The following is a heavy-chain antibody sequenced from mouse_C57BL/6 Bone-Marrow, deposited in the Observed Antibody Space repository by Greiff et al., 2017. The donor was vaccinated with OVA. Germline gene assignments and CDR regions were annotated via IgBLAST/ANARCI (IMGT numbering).Heavy chain of an antibody. Sequence: EVQLVESGPGLVKPSQSLSLTCSVTGYSITSGYYWNWIRQFPGNKLEWMGYISYDGRTNYNPSLKNRISITRDTSKNQCFLKLNTVTTEDTATYYCARGIYYDYPYWYFDVWGTGTTVTVSS. J-gene: IGHJ1*03. CDR1: GYSITSGYY. CDR2: ISYDGRT. D-gene: IGHD2-4*01. V-gene: IGHV3-6*01. CDR3: ARGIYYDYPYWYFDV.